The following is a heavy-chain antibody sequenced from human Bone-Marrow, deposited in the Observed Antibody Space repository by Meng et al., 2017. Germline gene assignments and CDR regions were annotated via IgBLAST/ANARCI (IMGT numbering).Heavy chain of an antibody. CDR3: ASLYGVVGASWFDP. J-gene: IGHJ5*02. V-gene: IGHV4-31*03. CDR2: IYYSGST. D-gene: IGHD1-26*01. CDR1: GGSISSGGYN. Sequence: VPLAASGLGVVKPCKTLFLTCIVSGGSISSGGYNWNWIRQHPGKGLEWIGYIYYSGSTYSNPSLKSRITISVDTSKTHFSLKLSSVTAADTAVYYCASLYGVVGASWFDPWGQGTLVTVSS.